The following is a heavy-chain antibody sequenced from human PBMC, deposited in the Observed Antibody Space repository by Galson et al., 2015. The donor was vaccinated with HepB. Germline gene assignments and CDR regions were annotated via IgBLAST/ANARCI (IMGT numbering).Heavy chain of an antibody. CDR1: GFTFSSYG. D-gene: IGHD2-2*02. CDR2: MWYDGSNK. CDR3: AREYCSSTSCYNGMDV. V-gene: IGHV3-33*01. J-gene: IGHJ6*02. Sequence: SLRLSCAASGFTFSSYGMHWVRQAPGKGLEWVAVMWYDGSNKDYADSVKGRFTISRDNSKNTLYLQMNSLRAEDTAVYYCAREYCSSTSCYNGMDVWGQGTTVTVSS.